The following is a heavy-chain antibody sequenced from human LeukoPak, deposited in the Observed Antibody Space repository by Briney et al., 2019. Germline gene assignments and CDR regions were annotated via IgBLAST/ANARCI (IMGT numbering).Heavy chain of an antibody. CDR1: GFTFSSYA. Sequence: PGRSLRLSCAASGFTFSSYAMHWVRQAPGKGLEWVAVISYDGSNKYYADSVKGRFTISRDNSKNTLCLQMNSLRAEDTAVYYCARDTDAMVRGVIIPNFDYWGQGTLVTVSS. CDR2: ISYDGSNK. D-gene: IGHD3-10*01. CDR3: ARDTDAMVRGVIIPNFDY. V-gene: IGHV3-30*04. J-gene: IGHJ4*02.